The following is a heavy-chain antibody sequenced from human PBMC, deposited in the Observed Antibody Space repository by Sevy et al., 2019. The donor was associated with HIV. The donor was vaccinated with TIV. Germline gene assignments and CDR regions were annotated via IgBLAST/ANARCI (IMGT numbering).Heavy chain of an antibody. CDR1: GFSFSGYS. J-gene: IGHJ6*02. Sequence: GGSLRLSCAASGFSFSGYSFNWVRQAPGKGLEWVSSIDTSSAYIYYADSVKGRLTISRDNAKNSLYLQMSSLRAEDTAVDFCARVNCTNGVCFKGYYYYGLDVWGQGTTVTVSS. V-gene: IGHV3-21*01. D-gene: IGHD2-8*01. CDR2: IDTSSAYI. CDR3: ARVNCTNGVCFKGYYYYGLDV.